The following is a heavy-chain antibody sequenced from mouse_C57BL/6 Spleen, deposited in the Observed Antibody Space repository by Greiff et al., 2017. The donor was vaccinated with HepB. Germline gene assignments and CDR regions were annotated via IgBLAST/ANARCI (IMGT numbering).Heavy chain of an antibody. CDR1: GYTFTSYW. D-gene: IGHD1-1*01. Sequence: QVQLQQPGAELVKPGASVKLSCKASGYTFTSYWMQWVKQRPGQGLEWIGEIDPSDSYTNYNQKFKGKATLTVDTSSSTAYMQLSSLTSEDSAVYYCASFYYGSSYKVYFDVWGTGTTVTVSS. V-gene: IGHV1-50*01. CDR2: IDPSDSYT. J-gene: IGHJ1*03. CDR3: ASFYYGSSYKVYFDV.